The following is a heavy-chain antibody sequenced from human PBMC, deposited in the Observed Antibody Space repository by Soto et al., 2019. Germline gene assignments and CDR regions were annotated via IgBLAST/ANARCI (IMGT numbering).Heavy chain of an antibody. CDR3: ARSSYSYGMDV. V-gene: IGHV1-46*01. CDR2: INPSGGST. Sequence: QVPLVQSGAEVTKPGASVKVSCKASGYTFTSYYMHWVRQAPGQGLEWMGIINPSGGSTSYAQKCQGRVTMTRDTATSTGYMERSSRRSEDTAVYYCARSSYSYGMDVWGQGTTVTVSS. CDR1: GYTFTSYY. J-gene: IGHJ6*02.